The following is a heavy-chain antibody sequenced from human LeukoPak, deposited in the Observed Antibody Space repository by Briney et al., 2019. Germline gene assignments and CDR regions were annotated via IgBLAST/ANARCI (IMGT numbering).Heavy chain of an antibody. Sequence: GGSLRLSCTSSKFTFSFYYMSWVRQAPGKGLEWVADLNKAGSDGNYVDSVSGRSILTRDNARHSLYLQMNSQRAEDTAVYYCAVINSNALQAGIGEGGQGDLVSASS. CDR2: LNKAGSDG. CDR1: KFTFSFYY. J-gene: IGHJ4*02. V-gene: IGHV3-7*03. CDR3: AVINSNALQAGIGE. D-gene: IGHD5-18*01.